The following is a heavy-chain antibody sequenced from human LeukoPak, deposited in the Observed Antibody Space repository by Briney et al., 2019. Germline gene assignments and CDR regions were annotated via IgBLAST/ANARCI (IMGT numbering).Heavy chain of an antibody. D-gene: IGHD3-3*01. J-gene: IGHJ4*02. Sequence: HPGGSLRLSCAASGFTFSSYEMNWVRQAPGKGLEWVSYISSSGSTIYYADSVKGRFTISRDNAKNSLYLQMNSLRAEDTAVYYCARQIYDFWSPLPSDYWGQGTLVTVSS. CDR3: ARQIYDFWSPLPSDY. CDR1: GFTFSSYE. CDR2: ISSSGSTI. V-gene: IGHV3-48*03.